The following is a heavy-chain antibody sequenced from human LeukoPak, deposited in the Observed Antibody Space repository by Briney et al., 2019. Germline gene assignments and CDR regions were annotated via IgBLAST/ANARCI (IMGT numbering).Heavy chain of an antibody. D-gene: IGHD2-21*02. Sequence: PSGTLSLTCSVSGDSISSGNWWSWVRQPPGKGLEWIGEVYRSGSTNYSPSLKRRVSMSVDESKNQFSLNLTSVTAADTAVYYCARGGRLTKNDYWGQGSLVIVSS. CDR2: VYRSGST. J-gene: IGHJ4*02. CDR3: ARGGRLTKNDY. CDR1: GDSISSGNW. V-gene: IGHV4-4*02.